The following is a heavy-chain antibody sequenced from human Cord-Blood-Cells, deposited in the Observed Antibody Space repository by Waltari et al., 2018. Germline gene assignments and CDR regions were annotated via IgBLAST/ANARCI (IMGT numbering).Heavy chain of an antibody. CDR3: ARLSIAARPVDY. D-gene: IGHD6-6*01. CDR1: GFTFSSYE. CDR2: ISSSGSTI. Sequence: EVQLVESGGGLVQPGGSLRLSCAASGFTFSSYEMNWVRQAPGKGLEWVSYISSSGSTIYYADSVKGRFTISRDNAKNSLYLQMNSLRAEDTAVYYCARLSIAARPVDYWGQGTLVTVSS. V-gene: IGHV3-48*03. J-gene: IGHJ4*02.